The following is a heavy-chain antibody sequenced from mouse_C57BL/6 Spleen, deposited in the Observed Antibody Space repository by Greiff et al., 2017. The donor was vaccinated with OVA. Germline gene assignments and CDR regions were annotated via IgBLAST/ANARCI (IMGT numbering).Heavy chain of an antibody. CDR3: ATYYSNHGFPY. V-gene: IGHV5-16*01. J-gene: IGHJ3*01. D-gene: IGHD2-5*01. CDR1: GFTFSDYY. CDR2: INYDGSST. Sequence: EVKLVESEGGLVQPGSSMKLSCTASGFTFSDYYMAWVRQVPEKGLEWVANINYDGSSTYYLDSLKSRFIISRDNAKNILYLQMSSLKSEDTATYYCATYYSNHGFPYWGQGTLVTVSA.